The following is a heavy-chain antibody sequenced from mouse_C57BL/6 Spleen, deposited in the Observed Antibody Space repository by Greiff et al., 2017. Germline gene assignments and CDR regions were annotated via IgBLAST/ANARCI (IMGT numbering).Heavy chain of an antibody. CDR1: GFTFSSYA. Sequence: DVQLQESGGGLVKPGGSLKLSCAASGFTFSSYAMPWVRQTPEKRLEWVATFSDGGSYTYYPDNVKGRFTISRDNAKNNLYMQMSHLKSEDTAMYYCARDYYGSSGWYFDVWGTGTTVTVSS. V-gene: IGHV5-4*01. D-gene: IGHD1-1*01. CDR3: ARDYYGSSGWYFDV. J-gene: IGHJ1*03. CDR2: FSDGGSYT.